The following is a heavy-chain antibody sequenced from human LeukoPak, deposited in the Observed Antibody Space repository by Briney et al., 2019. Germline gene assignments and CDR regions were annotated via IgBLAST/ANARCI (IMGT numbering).Heavy chain of an antibody. CDR3: ATDRQSPPSGMDV. CDR1: GYTFTSYG. Sequence: ASVKVSFKASGYTFTSYGISWVRQAPGQGLEWVGWISDYNGNTISAQKLHARVTLIPETYTRTAYIALSSLRADDTSLYYRATDRQSPPSGMDVWGKGTTVTVSS. CDR2: ISDYNGNT. V-gene: IGHV1-18*01. J-gene: IGHJ6*04.